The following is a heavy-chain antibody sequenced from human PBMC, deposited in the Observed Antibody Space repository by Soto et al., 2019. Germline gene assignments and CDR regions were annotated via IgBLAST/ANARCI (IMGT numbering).Heavy chain of an antibody. CDR1: GFTFSSYA. CDR2: ISGSGGST. V-gene: IGHV3-23*01. D-gene: IGHD3-16*01. Sequence: GGSLRLSCAASGFTFSSYAMSWVHQAPGKGLEWVSAISGSGGSTYYADSVKGRFTISRDNSKNTLYLQMNSLRAEDTAVYYCAKGVGELYYYYGMDVWGQGTTVTVSS. J-gene: IGHJ6*02. CDR3: AKGVGELYYYYGMDV.